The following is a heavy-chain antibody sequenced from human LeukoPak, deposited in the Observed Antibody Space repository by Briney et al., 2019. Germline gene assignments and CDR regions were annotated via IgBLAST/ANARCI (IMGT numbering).Heavy chain of an antibody. D-gene: IGHD6-13*01. CDR1: GGSISSSSYY. J-gene: IGHJ4*02. CDR2: IYYSGST. V-gene: IGHV4-61*01. Sequence: SETLSLTCTVSGGSISSSSYYWSWIRQPPGKGLEWIGYIYYSGSTNYNPSLKSRVTISVDTSKNQFSLKLSSVTAADTAVYYCAREAYSSSSLDYWGQGTLVTVSS. CDR3: AREAYSSSSLDY.